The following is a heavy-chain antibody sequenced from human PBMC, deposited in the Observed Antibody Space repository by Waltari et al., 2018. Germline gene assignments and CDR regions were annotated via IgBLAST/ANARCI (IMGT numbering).Heavy chain of an antibody. V-gene: IGHV1-18*01. CDR3: ARRSPYSSFDY. CDR2: FNPDNGDG. J-gene: IGHJ4*02. Sequence: QVQLVQSGAEVKKPGASVKVSCKASGYSFDSYGISWVRQVPGQGIEWMGWFNPDNGDGNYAQKFQGRVTMTTDSSTSTAHMELRSLGSDDTAVYYCARRSPYSSFDYWGQGTLVTVSS. D-gene: IGHD3-22*01. CDR1: GYSFDSYG.